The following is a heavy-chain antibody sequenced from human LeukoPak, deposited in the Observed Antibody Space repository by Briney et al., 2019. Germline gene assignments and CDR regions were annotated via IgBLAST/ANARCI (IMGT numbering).Heavy chain of an antibody. V-gene: IGHV4-59*01. Sequence: PSETLSLTCTGSGGSISSYYWSWIRQPPGKGLEWIGYIYYSGSTNYNPSLKSRVTISVDTSKNQFSLKLSSVTAADTAVYYCARVASLWFGESTLSVFDYWGQGTLVTVSS. D-gene: IGHD3-10*01. J-gene: IGHJ4*02. CDR2: IYYSGST. CDR1: GGSISSYY. CDR3: ARVASLWFGESTLSVFDY.